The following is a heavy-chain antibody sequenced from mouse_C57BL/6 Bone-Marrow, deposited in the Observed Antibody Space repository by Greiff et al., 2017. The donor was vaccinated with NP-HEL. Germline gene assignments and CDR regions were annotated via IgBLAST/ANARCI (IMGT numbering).Heavy chain of an antibody. CDR1: GYTFTSYW. D-gene: IGHD2-2*01. J-gene: IGHJ1*03. Sequence: VQLQQPGTELVKPGASVKLSCKASGYTFTSYWMHWVKQRPGQGLEWIGNINPGNGGTNYNEKFKSKATLTVDKSSSTAYMQLSSLTSEDSAVYYGARNGLRRPWYFDFGGRGTTVTVTA. CDR2: INPGNGGT. V-gene: IGHV1-53*01. CDR3: ARNGLRRPWYFDF.